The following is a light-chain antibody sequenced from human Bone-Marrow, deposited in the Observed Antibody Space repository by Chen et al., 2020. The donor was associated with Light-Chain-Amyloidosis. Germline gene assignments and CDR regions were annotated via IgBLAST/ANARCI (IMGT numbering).Light chain of an antibody. CDR1: NIGSTS. Sequence: SYVLTQPSSVSVAPGQTAWIACGGNNIGSTSLHWYDATPGPAPLLFIYDDSARPSGIPERLSGSNSGNTATLTISRGEAGDEADYYCQVWDRSSDRPVFGGGTKLTVL. V-gene: IGLV3-21*02. CDR2: DDS. J-gene: IGLJ3*02. CDR3: QVWDRSSDRPV.